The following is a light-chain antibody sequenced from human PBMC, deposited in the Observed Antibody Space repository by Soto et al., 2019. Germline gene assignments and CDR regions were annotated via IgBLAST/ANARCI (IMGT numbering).Light chain of an antibody. CDR3: AAWDDSLNGLYV. CDR2: SNN. CDR1: SSNIGSNT. V-gene: IGLV1-44*01. Sequence: QSVLTQPPSASGTRGQRVTISCSGSSSNIGSNTVNWYQQLPGTAPKLLIYSNNQRPSEVPDRFSGSKSGTSASLAISGLQSEDEGDYYCAAWDDSLNGLYVFGTGTKVTVL. J-gene: IGLJ1*01.